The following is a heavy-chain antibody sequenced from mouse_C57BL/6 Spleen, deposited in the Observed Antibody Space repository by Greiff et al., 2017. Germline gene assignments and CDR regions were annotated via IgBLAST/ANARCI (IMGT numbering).Heavy chain of an antibody. J-gene: IGHJ1*03. CDR2: IYPGDGDT. D-gene: IGHD2-10*02. V-gene: IGHV1-82*01. CDR1: GYAFSSSW. CDR3: ARRGVWGNYGYFDV. Sequence: QVQLQQSGPELVKPGASVKISCKASGYAFSSSWMNWVKQRPGKGLEWIGRIYPGDGDTNYNGKFKGKATLTADKSSSTAYMQLSSLTSEDSAVYFCARRGVWGNYGYFDVWGTRTTVTVSS.